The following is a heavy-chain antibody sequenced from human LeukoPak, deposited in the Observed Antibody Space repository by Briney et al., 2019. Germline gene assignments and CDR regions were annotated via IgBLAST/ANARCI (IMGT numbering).Heavy chain of an antibody. CDR1: GGSISSSSYY. Sequence: SETLSLTCTVSGGSISSSSYYWGWIRQPPGKGLEWIGRIYYSGSTYYNPSLKSRVTISVDTSKNQFSLKLSSVTAADTAVYYCARGWELLNDAFDIWGQGTMVTVSS. V-gene: IGHV4-39*01. CDR2: IYYSGST. J-gene: IGHJ3*02. CDR3: ARGWELLNDAFDI. D-gene: IGHD1-26*01.